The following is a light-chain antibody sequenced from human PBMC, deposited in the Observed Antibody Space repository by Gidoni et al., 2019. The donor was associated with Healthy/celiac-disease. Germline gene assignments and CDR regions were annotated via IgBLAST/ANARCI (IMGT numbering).Light chain of an antibody. V-gene: IGKV3-15*01. Sequence: EIVMTQSPATLSVSPGERATLSCRASQSVNSNLPWYQQKPGQAPRLLIYGASTRATGIPARFSGSGSGTEFTLTISSLQSEDFAVYYCQQYNNWPPLTFGGGTKVEIK. J-gene: IGKJ4*01. CDR3: QQYNNWPPLT. CDR1: QSVNSN. CDR2: GAS.